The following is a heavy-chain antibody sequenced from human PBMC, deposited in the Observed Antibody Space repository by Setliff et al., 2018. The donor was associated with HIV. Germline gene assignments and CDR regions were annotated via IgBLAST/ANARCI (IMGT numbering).Heavy chain of an antibody. V-gene: IGHV1-2*06. CDR3: ARQDIPTGYYLFDY. Sequence: GASVKVSCKASGYKFTGHHIQWMRQAPGQGLEWMGRINPNMGDTQYAQKSKGRIIMTRDTSINTVYMELSSQTSDDTTLYYCARQDIPTGYYLFDYWGQGTQVTVSS. D-gene: IGHD3-9*01. CDR2: INPNMGDT. J-gene: IGHJ4*02. CDR1: GYKFTGHH.